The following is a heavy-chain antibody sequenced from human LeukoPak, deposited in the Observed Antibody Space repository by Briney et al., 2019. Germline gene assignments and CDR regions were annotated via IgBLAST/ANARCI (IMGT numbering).Heavy chain of an antibody. J-gene: IGHJ4*02. V-gene: IGHV3-7*01. CDR1: GFTFSSHW. Sequence: GGSLRLSCAASGFTFSSHWMNWVRQAPGKGLEWVAHINQDGGEKFYVDSVKGRFTISRDNAKNSLYLQMNSLRAEDTATYYYARDSYRALEYWGQGTLVTVSS. D-gene: IGHD1-14*01. CDR3: ARDSYRALEY. CDR2: INQDGGEK.